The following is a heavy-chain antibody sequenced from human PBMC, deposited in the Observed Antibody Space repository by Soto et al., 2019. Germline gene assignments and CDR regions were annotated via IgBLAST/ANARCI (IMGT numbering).Heavy chain of an antibody. CDR3: ARGPDYYDFWSGYFEDSNWFDP. D-gene: IGHD3-3*01. Sequence: SETLSLTCAVYGGSFSGYYWSWIRQPPGKGLEWIGEINHSGSTNYNPSLKSRITITVDTSKNQFSLKLSSVTAADTAVYYCARGPDYYDFWSGYFEDSNWFDPWGQGTLVTVSS. J-gene: IGHJ5*02. CDR2: INHSGST. CDR1: GGSFSGYY. V-gene: IGHV4-34*01.